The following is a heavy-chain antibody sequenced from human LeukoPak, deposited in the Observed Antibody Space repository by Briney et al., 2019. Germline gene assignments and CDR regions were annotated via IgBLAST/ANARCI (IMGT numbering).Heavy chain of an antibody. CDR3: ARARNDYDSNGFSLLDY. CDR2: IWYDGSNI. V-gene: IGHV3-33*01. J-gene: IGHJ4*02. D-gene: IGHD3-22*01. CDR1: GIGFSSHG. Sequence: GTSLRLSCAASGIGFSSHGMHWVRQAPGKGLEWVAVIWYDGSNIYYTDSVKGRFTISRDNSKNTLYLQMNSLRAEDTALYYCARARNDYDSNGFSLLDYWGQGTLVTVSS.